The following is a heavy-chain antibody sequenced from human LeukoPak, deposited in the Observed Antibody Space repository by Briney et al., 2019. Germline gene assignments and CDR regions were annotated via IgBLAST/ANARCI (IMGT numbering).Heavy chain of an antibody. V-gene: IGHV3-33*01. CDR1: GFTFSSYG. CDR2: IWYDGSNK. Sequence: GGSLRLSCAASGFTFSSYGMHWVRQAPGKGLDWVAVIWYDGSNKYYADSVKGRFTISRDNSKNTLYLQMMSVRPEDTAVYYCARDVDTAMVADYWGQGTLVTVSS. D-gene: IGHD5-18*01. J-gene: IGHJ4*02. CDR3: ARDVDTAMVADY.